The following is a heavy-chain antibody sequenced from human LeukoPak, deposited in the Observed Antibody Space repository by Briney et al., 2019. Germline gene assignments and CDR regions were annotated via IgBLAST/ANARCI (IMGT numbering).Heavy chain of an antibody. CDR2: GYPDNSYT. J-gene: IGHJ4*02. CDR1: GYIFCVYW. D-gene: IGHD6-19*01. Sequence: GESLKICCKGSGYIFCVYWIGWVRQMPGKVLEWMGIGYPDNSYTRYSLSFQGQVTISADKSLTTAYLPWSSLKASDTAMYYCARVGGIAVADHFDYWGQGTLVTVSS. V-gene: IGHV5-51*01. CDR3: ARVGGIAVADHFDY.